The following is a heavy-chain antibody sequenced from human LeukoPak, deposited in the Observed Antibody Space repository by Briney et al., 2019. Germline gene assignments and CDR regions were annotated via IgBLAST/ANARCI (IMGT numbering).Heavy chain of an antibody. CDR1: GGTFSSYA. CDR2: IIPIFGTA. Sequence: GASVKVSCKASGGTFSSYAISWVRQAPGQGLEWMGGIIPIFGTANYAQKFQGRVTITADKSTSTAYMELSSLRSEDTAVYYCARVGDLNYDFWSGFGYYFDYWGQGTLVTVSS. V-gene: IGHV1-69*06. D-gene: IGHD3-3*01. J-gene: IGHJ4*02. CDR3: ARVGDLNYDFWSGFGYYFDY.